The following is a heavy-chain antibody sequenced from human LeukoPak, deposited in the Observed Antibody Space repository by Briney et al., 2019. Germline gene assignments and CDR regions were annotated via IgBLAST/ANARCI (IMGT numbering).Heavy chain of an antibody. Sequence: GGSLRLSCAASGFTFSSYAMHWVRQAPGKGLEWVAVISYDGSNKYYADSVKGRFTISRDNSKDTLYLQMNSLRAEDTAVYYCARAYWLARAFDYWGQGTLVTVSS. D-gene: IGHD6-19*01. CDR3: ARAYWLARAFDY. CDR2: ISYDGSNK. V-gene: IGHV3-30-3*01. J-gene: IGHJ4*02. CDR1: GFTFSSYA.